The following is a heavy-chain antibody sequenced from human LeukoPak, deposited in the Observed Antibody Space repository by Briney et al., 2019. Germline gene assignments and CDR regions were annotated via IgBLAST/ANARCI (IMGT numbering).Heavy chain of an antibody. CDR2: TSPGDSDT. CDR3: ARHQRQWLPIDY. Sequence: GESLKISCRVSGYSFTSYWIGWVRQMPGKGLEWMGITSPGDSDTRYSPSFQGQVTISADKSISTAYLQWSSLKASDTAMYYCARHQRQWLPIDYWGQGTLVTVSS. V-gene: IGHV5-51*01. J-gene: IGHJ4*02. D-gene: IGHD6-19*01. CDR1: GYSFTSYW.